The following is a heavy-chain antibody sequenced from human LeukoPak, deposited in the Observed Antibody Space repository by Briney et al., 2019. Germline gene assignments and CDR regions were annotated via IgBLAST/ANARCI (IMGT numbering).Heavy chain of an antibody. Sequence: PGGSLRLSCAASGFTFSSYEMNWVRQAPGKGLEWVSYITSSGSTIYYADSVKGRFTISRDNAKTSLYLQMNSLRAVDTAVYYCARRVGSTGLDYWGQGTLVTVSS. D-gene: IGHD2-8*02. CDR2: ITSSGSTI. V-gene: IGHV3-48*03. CDR3: ARRVGSTGLDY. CDR1: GFTFSSYE. J-gene: IGHJ4*02.